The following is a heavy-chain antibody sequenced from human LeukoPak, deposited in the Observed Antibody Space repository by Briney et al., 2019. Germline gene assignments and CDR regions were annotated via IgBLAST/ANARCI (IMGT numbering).Heavy chain of an antibody. J-gene: IGHJ4*02. CDR1: GGSISSSSYY. CDR2: IYYSGST. CDR3: ARVSSLSSSLDY. Sequence: PSETLSLTCTVSGGSISSSSYYWGWIRQPPGKGLEWIGSIYYSGSTYYNPSLKSRVTISVDTSKNQFSLKLSSVTAADTAVYYCARVSSLSSSLDYWGQGTLVTVSS. D-gene: IGHD6-6*01. V-gene: IGHV4-39*07.